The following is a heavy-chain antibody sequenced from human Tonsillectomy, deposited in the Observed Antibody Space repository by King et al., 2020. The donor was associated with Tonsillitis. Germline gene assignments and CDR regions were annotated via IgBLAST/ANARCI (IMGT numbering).Heavy chain of an antibody. Sequence: VQLVESGGGLVQPGGSLRLSCAASGFSFSSYWMTWVRQAPGKGLEWVANIKEDGSAKHYVASVKGRFTISRDNAKNSLYLQMNSLRAEDTAVYYCGTDSFSFDYALDTFDIWGQGTKVTVSS. CDR3: GTDSFSFDYALDTFDI. V-gene: IGHV3-7*01. J-gene: IGHJ3*02. D-gene: IGHD5-18*01. CDR1: GFSFSSYW. CDR2: IKEDGSAK.